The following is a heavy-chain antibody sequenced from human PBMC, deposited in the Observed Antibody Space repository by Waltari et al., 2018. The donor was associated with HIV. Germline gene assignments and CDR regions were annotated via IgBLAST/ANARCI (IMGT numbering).Heavy chain of an antibody. CDR3: TTRIVATIKGKYYFDY. V-gene: IGHV3-15*01. J-gene: IGHJ4*02. D-gene: IGHD5-12*01. Sequence: EVQLVESVGGLVKPGGSLRLSCAASGFPFSNAWMSWVRQAPGKRLEWVGRIKSKTDGGTTDYAAPVKGRFTISRNDSKNTLYLQMNSLKTEDTAVYYCTTRIVATIKGKYYFDYWGQGTLVTVSS. CDR1: GFPFSNAW. CDR2: IKSKTDGGTT.